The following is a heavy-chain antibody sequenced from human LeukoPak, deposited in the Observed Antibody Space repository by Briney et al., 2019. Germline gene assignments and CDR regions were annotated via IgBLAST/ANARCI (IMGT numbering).Heavy chain of an antibody. CDR3: ARSTSGGYYFDY. J-gene: IGHJ4*02. V-gene: IGHV5-51*01. CDR1: GYSFSTYW. Sequence: GESLKISCKGSGYSFSTYWIGWVRQMPGKGLEWMGIIYPSDSNIRHSPSFQGQVIISVDKSISTAYLQWSRLKASDTAMYYCARSTSGGYYFDYWGQGTLVTVS. D-gene: IGHD1-26*01. CDR2: IYPSDSNI.